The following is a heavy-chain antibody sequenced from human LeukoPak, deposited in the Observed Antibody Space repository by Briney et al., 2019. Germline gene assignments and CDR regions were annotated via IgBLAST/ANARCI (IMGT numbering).Heavy chain of an antibody. CDR2: ISSSSSTI. CDR1: GFTFSSFS. J-gene: IGHJ4*02. CDR3: ARAMSSSSWYPLDY. D-gene: IGHD6-13*01. Sequence: GGSLRLSCAASGFTFSSFSMNWVRRAPGKGLEWVSYISSSSSTIYYADSVKGRFTISRDNAKNSLYLQMNSLRAEDTAVCYCARAMSSSSWYPLDYWGQGTLVTVSS. V-gene: IGHV3-48*01.